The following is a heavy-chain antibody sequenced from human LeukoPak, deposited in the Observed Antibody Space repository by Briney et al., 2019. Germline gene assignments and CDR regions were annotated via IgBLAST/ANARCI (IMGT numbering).Heavy chain of an antibody. Sequence: GGSLRLSCAASGFTFSSYAMSWVRLAPGKGLEWVSAISGSGGSTYYADSVRGRFTNSRDNSKNTLFLQMNSLRAADAAVYYCATNYAKYHAHFDYWGQGTLVTVSS. D-gene: IGHD2-2*01. CDR3: ATNYAKYHAHFDY. CDR1: GFTFSSYA. V-gene: IGHV3-23*01. J-gene: IGHJ4*02. CDR2: ISGSGGST.